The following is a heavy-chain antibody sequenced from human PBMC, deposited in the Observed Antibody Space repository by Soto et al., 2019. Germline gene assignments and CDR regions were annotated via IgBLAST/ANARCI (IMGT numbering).Heavy chain of an antibody. CDR3: ARQVEVTYVDY. Sequence: QLHLQESGPGLLKPSETLSLTCTVSGGSISSSAYYWGWIRQPPGKRLEWSASISYSGSTYYNPSLKGRVTISVDTSQNPCSLKLRSMTAADTAVYYCARQVEVTYVDYWGQGTLVTVAS. CDR2: ISYSGST. D-gene: IGHD1-1*01. CDR1: GGSISSSAYY. J-gene: IGHJ4*02. V-gene: IGHV4-39*01.